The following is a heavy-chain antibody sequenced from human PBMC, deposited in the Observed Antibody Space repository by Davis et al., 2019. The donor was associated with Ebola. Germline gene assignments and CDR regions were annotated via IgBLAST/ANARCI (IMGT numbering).Heavy chain of an antibody. V-gene: IGHV1-46*01. J-gene: IGHJ4*02. Sequence: ASVKVSCKASGYTFINYHMHWVRQAPGQGLEWMGIIHPSGGRTTYAQKFQGRVTMTRETSTSTDYMERSSLRSEDTAVYYCARDFAEHWTFDYWGQGTLVTVSS. CDR2: IHPSGGRT. CDR3: ARDFAEHWTFDY. D-gene: IGHD1-1*01. CDR1: GYTFINYH.